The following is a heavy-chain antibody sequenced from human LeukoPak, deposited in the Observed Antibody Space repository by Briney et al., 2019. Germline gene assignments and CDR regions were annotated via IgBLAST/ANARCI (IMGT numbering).Heavy chain of an antibody. V-gene: IGHV3-64D*09. D-gene: IGHD3-22*01. J-gene: IGHJ4*02. CDR3: VKAILFGSVSYYAD. CDR2: VSSDGGST. Sequence: GGSLRLSCSASGFTFSNFPMHWVRQTPGKGLEYVSAVSSDGGSTYYADSVRGRFTISRDNSKNTLSLQMGSLRAEDTAVYYCVKAILFGSVSYYADWGQGTLVTVSS. CDR1: GFTFSNFP.